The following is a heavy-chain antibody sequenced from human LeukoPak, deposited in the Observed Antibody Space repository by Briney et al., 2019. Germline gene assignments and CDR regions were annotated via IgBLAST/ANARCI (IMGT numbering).Heavy chain of an antibody. J-gene: IGHJ5*02. D-gene: IGHD3-22*01. CDR1: GFTVSSNY. V-gene: IGHV3-53*01. CDR2: IYSGGST. CDR3: AKVNPYYYDSSGYNWFDP. Sequence: GGSLRLSCAASGFTVSSNYMSWVRQAPGKGLEWVSVIYSGGSTYYADSVKGRFTISRDNSKNTLYLQMNSLRAEDTAVYYCAKVNPYYYDSSGYNWFDPWGQGTLVTVSS.